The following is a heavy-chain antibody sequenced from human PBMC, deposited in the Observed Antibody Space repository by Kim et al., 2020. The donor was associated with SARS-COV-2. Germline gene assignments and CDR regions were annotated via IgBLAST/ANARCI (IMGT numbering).Heavy chain of an antibody. Sequence: GGSLRLSCAASGFTFSSYGMHWVRQAPGKGLEWVAVISYDGSNKYYADSVKGRFTISRDNSKNTLYLQMNSLRAEDTAVYYCAKAMAFTTMDYYYGMDVWGQGTTVTVSS. D-gene: IGHD5-12*01. CDR2: ISYDGSNK. CDR3: AKAMAFTTMDYYYGMDV. J-gene: IGHJ6*02. CDR1: GFTFSSYG. V-gene: IGHV3-30*18.